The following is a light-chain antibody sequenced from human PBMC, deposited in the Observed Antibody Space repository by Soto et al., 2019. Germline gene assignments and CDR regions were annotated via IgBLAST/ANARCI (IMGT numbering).Light chain of an antibody. CDR2: HAS. J-gene: IGKJ2*01. V-gene: IGKV3-11*01. Sequence: VLTQSPDTLSLSPGDTATLSCRASQSVASYLAWNQQKPGQPPRLLMYHASNRATGIPARFSGSGSGTRFTLTTSGLEPVYVAVYYGQHRADWPRGSFGQGTKLEIK. CDR3: QHRADWPRGS. CDR1: QSVASY.